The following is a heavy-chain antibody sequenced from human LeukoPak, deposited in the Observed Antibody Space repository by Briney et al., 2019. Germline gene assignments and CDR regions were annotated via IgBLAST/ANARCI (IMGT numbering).Heavy chain of an antibody. J-gene: IGHJ4*02. D-gene: IGHD6-13*01. CDR2: MNPNSGNT. Sequence: ASVKVSCKASGYTLTSYDINWVRQATGQGLEWMGWMNPNSGNTGYAQKFQGRVTIARNTSISTAYMELSSLRSEDTAVYYCARSGAAAGFGFDYWGQGTLVTVSS. CDR3: ARSGAAAGFGFDY. V-gene: IGHV1-8*03. CDR1: GYTLTSYD.